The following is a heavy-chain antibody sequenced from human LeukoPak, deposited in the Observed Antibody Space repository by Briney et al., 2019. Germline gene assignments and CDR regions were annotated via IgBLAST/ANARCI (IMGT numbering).Heavy chain of an antibody. CDR3: ARARRNYYDSSGYGGGYFDY. CDR1: GFTVSSNY. D-gene: IGHD3-22*01. J-gene: IGHJ4*02. CDR2: IYSGGST. V-gene: IGHV3-66*02. Sequence: PGGSLRLSCAASGFTVSSNYMSWVRQAPGKGLEWVSVIYSGGSTYYADSVKGRFTISRDNSKNTLYLQMNSLRAEDTAVYYCARARRNYYDSSGYGGGYFDYWGQGTLVTVSS.